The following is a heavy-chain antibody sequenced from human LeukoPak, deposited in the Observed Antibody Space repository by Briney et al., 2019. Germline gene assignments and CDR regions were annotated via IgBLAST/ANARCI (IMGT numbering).Heavy chain of an antibody. Sequence: GASVKVSCKASGYTFTSYYMHWVRQGPGQGPEWMGIISPSGGSTSYAQKFQGRVTMTRDTSTNTVYMELSSLRSEDTAVFYCVRGASSIAALNPFWYFDLWGRGTLVTVSS. CDR3: VRGASSIAALNPFWYFDL. V-gene: IGHV1-46*01. CDR1: GYTFTSYY. CDR2: ISPSGGST. J-gene: IGHJ2*01. D-gene: IGHD6-6*01.